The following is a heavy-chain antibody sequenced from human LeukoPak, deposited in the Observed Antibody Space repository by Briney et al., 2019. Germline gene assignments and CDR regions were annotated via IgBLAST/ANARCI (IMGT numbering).Heavy chain of an antibody. CDR2: ISYDGSNK. J-gene: IGHJ5*02. CDR1: GFTFSSYA. Sequence: GGSLRLSCAASGFTFSSYAMHWVRQAPGKGLEWVAVISYDGSNKYYADSVKGRFTISRDNSKNTLYLQMNNLRVEDTAVYYCARVGFDPWGQGTLVTVSS. CDR3: ARVGFDP. V-gene: IGHV3-30*04.